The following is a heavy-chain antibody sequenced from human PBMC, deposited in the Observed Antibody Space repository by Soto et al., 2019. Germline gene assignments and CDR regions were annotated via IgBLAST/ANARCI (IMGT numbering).Heavy chain of an antibody. CDR2: IWNDGSNK. Sequence: QVQLVESGGGVVQPGRSLRLSCAASGFTFSSYGMHWVRQAPGKGLEWVAVIWNDGSNKYYADSVKGRFTISRDNSKNTLYLQMNSLRAEDTAVYYCARRGSSGSYIDYWGQGTLVTVSS. CDR1: GFTFSSYG. D-gene: IGHD1-26*01. CDR3: ARRGSSGSYIDY. J-gene: IGHJ4*02. V-gene: IGHV3-33*01.